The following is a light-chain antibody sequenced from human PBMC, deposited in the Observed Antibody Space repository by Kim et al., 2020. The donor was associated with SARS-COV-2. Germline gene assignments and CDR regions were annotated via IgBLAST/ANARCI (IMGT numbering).Light chain of an antibody. CDR3: QTWDTGMGV. CDR2: VNSDGSH. J-gene: IGLJ3*02. Sequence: QLVLTQSPSASASLGASVKLTCTLSSGHSSYAIAWHQQQPEKGPRYLMKVNSDGSHSKGDGIPDRFSGSSSGAERYLTISSLQSEDEADYYCQTWDTGMGVFGGGTKVTVL. V-gene: IGLV4-69*01. CDR1: SGHSSYA.